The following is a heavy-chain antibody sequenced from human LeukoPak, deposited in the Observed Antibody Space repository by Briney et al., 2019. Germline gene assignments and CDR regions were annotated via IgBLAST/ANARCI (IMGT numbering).Heavy chain of an antibody. Sequence: PGGSLRLSCAASGFTFSSHGMSWVRQAPGKGLEWVSAISGSGGSTYYADSVKGRFTISRDNSKNTLYLQMNSLRAEDTAVYYCANYLSIYEPIDYWGQGTLVTVSS. CDR3: ANYLSIYEPIDY. V-gene: IGHV3-23*01. J-gene: IGHJ4*02. D-gene: IGHD3-3*01. CDR1: GFTFSSHG. CDR2: ISGSGGST.